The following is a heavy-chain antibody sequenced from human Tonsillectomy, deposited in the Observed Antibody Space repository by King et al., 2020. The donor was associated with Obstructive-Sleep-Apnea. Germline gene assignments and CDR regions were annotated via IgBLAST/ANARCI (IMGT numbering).Heavy chain of an antibody. D-gene: IGHD3-22*01. V-gene: IGHV3-74*01. Sequence: VQLVESGGGLVQPGGSLRLSCAASGFTFSSYWMHWVRQAPGKGLVWVSRINSDGSSTIYAYSVKGRFTISRDNAKNTLYLQMNSLRAEDKAWYYCTNEENYYDSSGYDYDAFDIWGQGTMVTVSS. CDR1: GFTFSSYW. CDR2: INSDGSST. J-gene: IGHJ3*02. CDR3: TNEENYYDSSGYDYDAFDI.